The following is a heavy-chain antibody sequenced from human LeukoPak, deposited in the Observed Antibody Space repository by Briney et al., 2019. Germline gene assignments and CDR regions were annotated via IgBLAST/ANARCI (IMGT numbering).Heavy chain of an antibody. J-gene: IGHJ3*02. CDR3: ARDVVGSYYNAFDI. CDR2: IIPIFGTA. CDR1: GGTFSSYA. D-gene: IGHD1-26*01. V-gene: IGHV1-69*13. Sequence: SVKVSCKASGGTFSSYAISWVRQAPGQGLEWMGGIIPIFGTANYAQKFQGRVTITADESTSTAYMELSSLRSEDTAVYYCARDVVGSYYNAFDIWGQGTTVTVSS.